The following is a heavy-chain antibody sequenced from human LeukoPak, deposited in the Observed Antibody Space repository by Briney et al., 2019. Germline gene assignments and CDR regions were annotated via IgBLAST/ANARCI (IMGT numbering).Heavy chain of an antibody. CDR3: ARDTNYYDSSGYYYYYYGMDV. D-gene: IGHD3-22*01. CDR1: GFTFSSYS. Sequence: PGGSLRLSCAASGFTFSSYSMNWVRQAPGKGLEWVSYISSSSSTIYYADSVKGRFTISRDNAKNSLYLQMNSLRDEDTAVYYCARDTNYYDSSGYYYYYYGMDVWGQGTTVTVSS. J-gene: IGHJ6*02. V-gene: IGHV3-48*02. CDR2: ISSSSSTI.